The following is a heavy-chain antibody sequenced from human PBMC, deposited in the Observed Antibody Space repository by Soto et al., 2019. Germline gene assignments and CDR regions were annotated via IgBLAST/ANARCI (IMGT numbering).Heavy chain of an antibody. CDR1: GYTFTSYG. J-gene: IGHJ4*02. V-gene: IGHV1-18*01. Sequence: GASVKVSCKASGYTFTSYGISWVRQAPGQGLEWMGWISAYNGKTNYAQKFQGRVTITKDTSKNQVVLTMTNMDPVDTATYYCAHRRGAYYFDFWGLGTLVTVSS. CDR3: AHRRGAYYFDF. D-gene: IGHD3-10*01. CDR2: ISAYNGKT.